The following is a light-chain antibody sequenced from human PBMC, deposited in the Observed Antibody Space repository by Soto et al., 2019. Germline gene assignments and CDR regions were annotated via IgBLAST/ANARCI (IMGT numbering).Light chain of an antibody. Sequence: QSVLTQPPSASGTPGQRVTISCSGSNSNVGNNTVNWYQQFPGTSPSLLLEGYNQLPSGVPGRFSGTKSANSASLAISGLKSEDEADYYCAAWDDGLNGWLFGGGTKLTVL. CDR1: NSNVGNNT. V-gene: IGLV1-44*01. CDR3: AAWDDGLNGWL. J-gene: IGLJ3*02. CDR2: GYN.